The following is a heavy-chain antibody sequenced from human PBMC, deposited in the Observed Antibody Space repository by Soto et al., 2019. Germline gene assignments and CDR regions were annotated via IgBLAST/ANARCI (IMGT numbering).Heavy chain of an antibody. V-gene: IGHV1-18*01. J-gene: IGHJ6*02. CDR1: GYTFTSYG. CDR2: ISAYNGNT. Sequence: PSVKVSCKASGYTFTSYGISWVRQAPGQGLEWMGWISAYNGNTNYAQKLQGRVTMTTDTSTSTAYMELRSLRSDDTAVYYCARRARPNFWSGYYTGSPYYYYYYGMDVWGQGTTVTVSS. CDR3: ARRARPNFWSGYYTGSPYYYYYYGMDV. D-gene: IGHD3-3*01.